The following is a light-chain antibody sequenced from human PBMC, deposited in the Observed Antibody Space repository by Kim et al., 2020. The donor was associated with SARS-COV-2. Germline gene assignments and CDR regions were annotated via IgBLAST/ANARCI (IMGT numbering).Light chain of an antibody. J-gene: IGLJ3*02. Sequence: SYELTQPPSVSVSPGQTARITCSGEALPKKYAYWYQQKSGQAPVLVIYEDRKRTSGIPERFSASSSGTVATLSISGAQVEDEGDYYCYSTDFSGNHRVFGGGTQLTVL. CDR3: YSTDFSGNHRV. V-gene: IGLV3-10*01. CDR1: ALPKKY. CDR2: EDR.